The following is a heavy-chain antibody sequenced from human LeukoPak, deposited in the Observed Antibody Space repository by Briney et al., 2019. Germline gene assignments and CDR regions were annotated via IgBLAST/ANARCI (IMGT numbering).Heavy chain of an antibody. CDR3: ARGGRDGYNYYWFDP. Sequence: PSQTLSLTCTVSGGSISSGSYYWSWIRQPAGKGLEWIGRIYTSGSTNYNPSLKSRVTISVDTSKNQFSLKLSSVTAADTAVYYCARGGRDGYNYYWFDPWGQGTLVTVSS. CDR1: GGSISSGSYY. V-gene: IGHV4-61*02. D-gene: IGHD5-24*01. J-gene: IGHJ5*02. CDR2: IYTSGST.